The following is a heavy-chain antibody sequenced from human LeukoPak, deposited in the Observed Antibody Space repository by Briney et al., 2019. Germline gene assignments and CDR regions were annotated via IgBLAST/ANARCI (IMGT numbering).Heavy chain of an antibody. Sequence: ASVKVSCKASGYTFTTYGITWVRQAPGQGLEWRGWINPNSGGTNYAQKFQGRVTMTRDTSIGTAYMELNRLRSDDTAVYYCARGSYDSSDFEYFHHWGQGTLVTVSS. CDR2: INPNSGGT. V-gene: IGHV1-2*02. D-gene: IGHD3-22*01. CDR3: ARGSYDSSDFEYFHH. CDR1: GYTFTTYG. J-gene: IGHJ1*01.